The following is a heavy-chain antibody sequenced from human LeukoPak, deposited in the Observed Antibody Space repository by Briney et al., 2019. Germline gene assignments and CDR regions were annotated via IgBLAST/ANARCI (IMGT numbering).Heavy chain of an antibody. CDR2: ISGSDGRT. Sequence: GGSLRLSCAASGFTFSTYAMRWVRQAPGKGLEWVSSISGSDGRTYYADSVKGRFTISRDNSKNTLYLQMISLRAEDTAVYYCAKGESHPRYYFDYWGQGTLVTVSS. V-gene: IGHV3-23*01. D-gene: IGHD3-10*01. CDR1: GFTFSTYA. CDR3: AKGESHPRYYFDY. J-gene: IGHJ4*02.